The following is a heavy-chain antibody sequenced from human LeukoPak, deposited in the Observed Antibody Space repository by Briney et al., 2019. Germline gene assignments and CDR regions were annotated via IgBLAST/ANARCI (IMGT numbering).Heavy chain of an antibody. Sequence: PGRSLRLSCAASGFTFDDYAMDWVRQAPGKGLEWVSGISWNSGSIGYADSVKGRFTISRDNAKNSLYLQMNSLRAEDTALYYCAKGNYYDRTGFWDYWGQGTLVTVSS. J-gene: IGHJ4*02. D-gene: IGHD3-22*01. V-gene: IGHV3-9*01. CDR3: AKGNYYDRTGFWDY. CDR1: GFTFDDYA. CDR2: ISWNSGSI.